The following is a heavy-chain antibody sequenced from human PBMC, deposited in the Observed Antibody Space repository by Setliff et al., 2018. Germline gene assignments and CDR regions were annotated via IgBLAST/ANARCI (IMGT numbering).Heavy chain of an antibody. Sequence: SVKVSCKASGGTFSIYTISWVRQAPGQGLEWMGRIIPIFGTANYAQKIQGRVTMTRNTSISTAYMELSSLRFEDTAVYYCARGPRHNFWSGYYLVAVNYWGQGTLVTVSS. CDR1: GGTFSIYT. CDR2: IIPIFGTA. CDR3: ARGPRHNFWSGYYLVAVNY. V-gene: IGHV1-69*08. D-gene: IGHD3-3*01. J-gene: IGHJ4*02.